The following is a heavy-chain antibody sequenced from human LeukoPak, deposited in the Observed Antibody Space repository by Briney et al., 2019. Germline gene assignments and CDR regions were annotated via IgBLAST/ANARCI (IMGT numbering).Heavy chain of an antibody. CDR1: GYTFTGYY. CDR2: INPNSGGT. V-gene: IGHV1-2*02. Sequence: ASVKVSCKASGYTFTGYYMHWVRQAPGQGLEWMGWINPNSGGTNYAQKFQGRVTMTRDTSISTAYMELSRLRSDDTAVYYCAKLYDSSGYYQRWGQGTLVNVSS. D-gene: IGHD3-22*01. CDR3: AKLYDSSGYYQR. J-gene: IGHJ4*02.